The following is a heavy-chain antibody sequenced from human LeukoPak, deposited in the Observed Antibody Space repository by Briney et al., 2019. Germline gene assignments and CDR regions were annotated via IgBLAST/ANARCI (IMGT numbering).Heavy chain of an antibody. CDR1: GYTFTSYY. Sequence: ASVKVSCKASGYTFTSYYMHWVRQAPGQGLEWMGIINPSGGSTSYAQKFQGRVTMTRDTPTSTVYMELSSLRSEDTAAYYCARDSVARIRNSGFDIWGQGTMVTVSS. D-gene: IGHD3-10*01. CDR2: INPSGGST. V-gene: IGHV1-46*01. J-gene: IGHJ3*02. CDR3: ARDSVARIRNSGFDI.